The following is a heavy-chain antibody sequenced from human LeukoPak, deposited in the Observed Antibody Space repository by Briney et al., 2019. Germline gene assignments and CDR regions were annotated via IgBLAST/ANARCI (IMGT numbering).Heavy chain of an antibody. J-gene: IGHJ4*02. CDR2: ISYDGSNK. D-gene: IGHD5-24*01. V-gene: IGHV3-30-3*01. CDR1: GFTFSSYA. CDR3: AKDGVGMATPREECVY. Sequence: PGRSLRLSCAASGFTFSSYAMHWVRQAPGKGLEWVAVISYDGSNKYYADSVKGRFTISRDNSKNTLYLQMNSLRAEDTAVYYCAKDGVGMATPREECVYWGQGTLVTVSS.